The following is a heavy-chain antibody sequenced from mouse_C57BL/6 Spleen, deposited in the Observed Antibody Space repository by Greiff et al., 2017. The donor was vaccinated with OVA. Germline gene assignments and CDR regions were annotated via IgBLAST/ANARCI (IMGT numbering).Heavy chain of an antibody. CDR2: IHPNSGST. Sequence: VQLQQSGAELVKPGASVKLSCKASGYTFTSYWMHWVKQRPGQGLEWIGMIHPNSGSTNYNEKFKSKATLTVDKSSSTAYMQLSSLTSEDSAVYYCARSGSNYAMDYWGQGTSVTVSS. CDR1: GYTFTSYW. V-gene: IGHV1-64*01. D-gene: IGHD3-1*01. J-gene: IGHJ4*01. CDR3: ARSGSNYAMDY.